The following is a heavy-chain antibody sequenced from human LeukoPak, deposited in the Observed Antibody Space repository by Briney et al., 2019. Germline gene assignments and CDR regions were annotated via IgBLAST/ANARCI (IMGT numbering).Heavy chain of an antibody. CDR2: INPSGGST. CDR1: GYTFTSYY. D-gene: IGHD6-19*01. V-gene: IGHV1-46*01. Sequence: ASVKVSCKASGYTFTSYYMHWVRQAPGQGLEWMGIINPSGGSTSYAQKFQGRVTMTRDTSTGTVYMELSSLRSEDTAVYYCARDGVDSSGWYNWFDPWGQGTLVTVSS. J-gene: IGHJ5*02. CDR3: ARDGVDSSGWYNWFDP.